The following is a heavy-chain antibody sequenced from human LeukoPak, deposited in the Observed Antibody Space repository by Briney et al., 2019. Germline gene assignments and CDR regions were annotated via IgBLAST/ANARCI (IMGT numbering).Heavy chain of an antibody. V-gene: IGHV3-21*01. CDR1: GFTFSSYS. CDR2: IISSSVYI. J-gene: IGHJ6*03. Sequence: PGGSLRLSCAASGFTFSSYSMNWVRQAPGKGLEWVSSIISSSVYISYADSVKGRFTISRDNAMNSLYLQMNSLRAEDTAVYYCARDWGGYCSSTSCYSHMDVWGKGTTVTVSS. D-gene: IGHD2-2*01. CDR3: ARDWGGYCSSTSCYSHMDV.